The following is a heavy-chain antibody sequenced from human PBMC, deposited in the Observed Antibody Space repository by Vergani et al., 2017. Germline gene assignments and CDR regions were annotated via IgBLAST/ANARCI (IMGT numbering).Heavy chain of an antibody. J-gene: IGHJ5*02. D-gene: IGHD1/OR15-1a*01. CDR3: GRKQSPASLMDKPIDI. Sequence: QVQLVASGGGLVRPGGSLRLSCAASGFIFSAYYMTWIRQTPGKGVEWLAHISDGGETKMYAESLKGRFTVSRDNTKNLLVLQMKTLKVDDTATYYCGRKQSPASLMDKPIDIWGQGTLVTVSS. CDR2: ISDGGETK. V-gene: IGHV3-11*01. CDR1: GFIFSAYY.